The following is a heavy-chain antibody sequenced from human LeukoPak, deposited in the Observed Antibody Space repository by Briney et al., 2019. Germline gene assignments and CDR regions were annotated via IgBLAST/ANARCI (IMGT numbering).Heavy chain of an antibody. CDR1: GFTFSSYW. D-gene: IGHD2/OR15-2a*01. CDR3: VRDFYGPDY. CDR2: IISGGSST. V-gene: IGHV3-74*01. Sequence: GGSLRLSCAASGFTFSSYWMNWVRQAPGKGLVWVSRIISGGSSTTYADSVKGRFTISRDNAKNTLSLQMNSLRAEDTAVYYCVRDFYGPDYWGQGTLVTVSS. J-gene: IGHJ4*02.